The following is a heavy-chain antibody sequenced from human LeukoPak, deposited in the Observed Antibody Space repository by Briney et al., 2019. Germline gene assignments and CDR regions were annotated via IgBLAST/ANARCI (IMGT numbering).Heavy chain of an antibody. CDR2: IYYSGST. CDR1: GGSISSYY. D-gene: IGHD3-16*01. J-gene: IGHJ6*03. Sequence: SETLFLTCTVSGGSISSYYWSWIRQPPGKGLEWIGYIYYSGSTNYNPSLKSRVTISVDTSKNQFSLKLSSVTAADTAVYYCARAGMGDGYYYYMDVWGKGTTVTVSS. CDR3: ARAGMGDGYYYYMDV. V-gene: IGHV4-59*01.